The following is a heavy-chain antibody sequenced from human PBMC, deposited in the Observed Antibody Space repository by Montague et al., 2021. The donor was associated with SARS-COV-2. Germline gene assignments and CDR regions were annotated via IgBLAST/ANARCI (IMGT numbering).Heavy chain of an antibody. Sequence: SETLSLTCTVSGGSISSYCWYWSRQPPRQGLELIWNSYYSYSTKYNSSLKSRVTISVDTSKSQMSLRLNAVTAADTAVYDCAGARGRFCHFDLWGRGTLVTVSS. J-gene: IGHJ2*01. CDR2: SYYSYST. CDR3: AGARGRFCHFDL. CDR1: GGSISSYC. D-gene: IGHD5-12*01. V-gene: IGHV4-59*01.